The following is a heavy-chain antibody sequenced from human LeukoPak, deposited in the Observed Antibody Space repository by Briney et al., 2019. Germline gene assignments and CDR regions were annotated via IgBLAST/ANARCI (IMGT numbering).Heavy chain of an antibody. V-gene: IGHV1-18*01. CDR1: GYTFTNYG. Sequence: ASVKVSCKASGYTFTNYGISWVRQAPGQGLEWMGWISAYNGNTNYAQKLQGRVTMTTDTSTSTAYMELRSLRSDDTAVYYCARGRGSSGYFFSDYYFDYWGQGTLVTVSS. D-gene: IGHD3-22*01. CDR2: ISAYNGNT. CDR3: ARGRGSSGYFFSDYYFDY. J-gene: IGHJ4*02.